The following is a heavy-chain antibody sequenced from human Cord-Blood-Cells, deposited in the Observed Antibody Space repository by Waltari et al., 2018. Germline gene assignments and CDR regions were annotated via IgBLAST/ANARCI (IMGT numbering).Heavy chain of an antibody. CDR2: INPSSGGR. Sequence: QVQLVQSGAEVKKPGASVKVSCKASGYTFTGYYMHWVRQAPGQGLEWMGWINPSSGGRNYEQKFQGWVTMTRDTSISTAYMELSRLRSDDTAVYYCARETGASIKYYFDYWGQGTLVTVSS. J-gene: IGHJ4*02. D-gene: IGHD6-25*01. CDR3: ARETGASIKYYFDY. V-gene: IGHV1-2*04. CDR1: GYTFTGYY.